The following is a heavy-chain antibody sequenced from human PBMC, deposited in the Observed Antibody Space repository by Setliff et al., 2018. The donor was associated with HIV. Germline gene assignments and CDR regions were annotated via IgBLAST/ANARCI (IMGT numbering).Heavy chain of an antibody. CDR3: ARDHIVATIRDYYYGMDV. D-gene: IGHD5-12*01. Sequence: ASVKVSCKASGYTFTSYYMHWVRQAPGQGLEWMGIINPSGGSTSYAQKFQGRVTMTRDTSTSTVYMELSSLRSEDTAVYYCARDHIVATIRDYYYGMDVWGQGTTVTVSS. V-gene: IGHV1-46*01. CDR1: GYTFTSYY. CDR2: INPSGGST. J-gene: IGHJ6*02.